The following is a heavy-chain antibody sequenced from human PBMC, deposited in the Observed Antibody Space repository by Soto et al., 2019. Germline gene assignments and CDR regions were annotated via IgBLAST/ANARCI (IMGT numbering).Heavy chain of an antibody. V-gene: IGHV4-34*01. CDR2: INHSGST. D-gene: IGHD1-26*01. CDR3: ARGLDWKWELLRPKYFDY. J-gene: IGHJ4*02. CDR1: GGSFSGYY. Sequence: QVQLQQWGAGLLKPSETLSLTCAVYGGSFSGYYWSWIRQPPGKGLEWIGEINHSGSTNYNPSLKSRVTISVDTSKHQFSLKLSSVTAADTAVYYCARGLDWKWELLRPKYFDYWGQGTLVTVSS.